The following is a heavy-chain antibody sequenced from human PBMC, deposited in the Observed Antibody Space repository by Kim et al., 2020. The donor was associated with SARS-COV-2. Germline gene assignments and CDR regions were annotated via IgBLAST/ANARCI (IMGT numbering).Heavy chain of an antibody. CDR1: GGTFSSYA. CDR2: IIPIFGTA. V-gene: IGHV1-69*13. CDR3: ARDGGYCSGGSCYSEDY. Sequence: SVKVSCKASGGTFSSYAISWVRQAPGQGLEWMGGIIPIFGTANYAQKFQGRVTITADESTSTAYMELSSLRSEETAVYYCARDGGYCSGGSCYSEDYWGQGTLVTVSS. J-gene: IGHJ4*02. D-gene: IGHD2-15*01.